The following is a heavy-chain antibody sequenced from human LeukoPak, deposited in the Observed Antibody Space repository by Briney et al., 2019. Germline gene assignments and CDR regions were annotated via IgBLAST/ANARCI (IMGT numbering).Heavy chain of an antibody. V-gene: IGHV3-7*01. D-gene: IGHD6-6*01. Sequence: GGSLRLSCGASGFIFSHYWMSWVRQAPGKGLEWVANIKQDGSVKYYVDSLKGRFTISRDNARNSVYLQMNSLRAEDTAVYYCARIGYSSSSFDYWGQGTLVTVSS. J-gene: IGHJ4*02. CDR3: ARIGYSSSSFDY. CDR1: GFIFSHYW. CDR2: IKQDGSVK.